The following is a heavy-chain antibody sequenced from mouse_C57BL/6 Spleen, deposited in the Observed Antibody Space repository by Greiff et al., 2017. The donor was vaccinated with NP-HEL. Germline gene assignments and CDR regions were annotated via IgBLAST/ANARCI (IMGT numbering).Heavy chain of an antibody. V-gene: IGHV1-15*01. Sequence: QVQLKQPGAELVRPGSSVKLSCKASGYTFTSYWMHWVKQRPIQGLEWIGAIDPETGGTAYNQKFKGKAILTADKSSSTAYMELRSLTSEDSAVYYCTRAELLFDYWGQGTTLTVSS. J-gene: IGHJ2*01. CDR2: IDPETGGT. CDR1: GYTFTSYW. CDR3: TRAELLFDY.